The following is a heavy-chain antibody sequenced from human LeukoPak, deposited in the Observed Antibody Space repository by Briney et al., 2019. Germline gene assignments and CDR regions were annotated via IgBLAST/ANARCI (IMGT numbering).Heavy chain of an antibody. CDR1: GFMFRNYG. CDR2: ITGSGAST. V-gene: IGHV3-23*01. CDR3: VKDSLVAVSCFDH. D-gene: IGHD3-16*01. J-gene: IGHJ4*02. Sequence: PGGSLRLSCAASGFMFRNYGMSWIRQLPGKGLEWLSAITGSGASTYYADSVKGRFTISRDNARDTLFLHMNSLRAEDTAIYYCVKDSLVAVSCFDHWGPRTLVTVSS.